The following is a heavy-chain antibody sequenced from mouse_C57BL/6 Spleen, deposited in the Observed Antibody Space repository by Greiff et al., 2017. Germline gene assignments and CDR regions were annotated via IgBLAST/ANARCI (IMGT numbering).Heavy chain of an antibody. CDR3: ASSYDAYLWVFAY. Sequence: QVQLQQPGAELVKPGASVKLSCKASGYTFTSYWMQWVKQRPGQGLEWIGEIDPADSYTNYNEKFKGKATLTVDTSSSTAYMQLSSLTSEDSAVYYCASSYDAYLWVFAYWGQGTLVTVSA. V-gene: IGHV1-50*01. J-gene: IGHJ3*01. CDR2: IDPADSYT. D-gene: IGHD2-3*01. CDR1: GYTFTSYW.